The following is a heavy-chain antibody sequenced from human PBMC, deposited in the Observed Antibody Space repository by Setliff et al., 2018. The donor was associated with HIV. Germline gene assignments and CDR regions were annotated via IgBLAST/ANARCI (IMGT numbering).Heavy chain of an antibody. J-gene: IGHJ3*01. CDR3: ARRGVGTSDAFDL. V-gene: IGHV1-18*01. Sequence: ASVKVSCKVSGFSFTSYGIIWVRQAPGQGLEWMGWISAYNGKTNYGQKFRGRVTMTRDTSTTTDYMELTSLRSDDTAVYYCARRGVGTSDAFDLWGQGTMVTVSS. D-gene: IGHD2-8*01. CDR1: GFSFTSYG. CDR2: ISAYNGKT.